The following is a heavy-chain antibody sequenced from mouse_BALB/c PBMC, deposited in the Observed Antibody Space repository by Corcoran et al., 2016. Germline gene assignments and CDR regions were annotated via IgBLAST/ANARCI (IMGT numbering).Heavy chain of an antibody. V-gene: IGHV1-9*01. D-gene: IGHD3-2*01. CDR2: ILPGSGST. J-gene: IGHJ3*01. CDR1: GYTFSSYW. CDR3: ARGDSSGYIRFAY. Sequence: QVQLQQSGAELMKPGASVKISCKATGYTFSSYWIEWVKQRPGHGLEWIGEILPGSGSTNYNEKFKGKATFTADTSSNTAYMQLSSLTSEDSAVYYCARGDSSGYIRFAYWGQGTLVTVSA.